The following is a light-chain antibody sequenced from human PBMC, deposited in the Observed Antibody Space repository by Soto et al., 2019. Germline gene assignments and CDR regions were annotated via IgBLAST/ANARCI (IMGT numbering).Light chain of an antibody. V-gene: IGKV3-20*01. CDR1: QSVSSSY. Sequence: EIVLTQSPGTLSLSPGARATLSCRASQSVSSSYLAWYQQKPGQAPRLLIYGASSRATGIPDRFSVSGSGTDFTLTISRLEPEDFAVYYCQHYGSSPLTFGRGTKVEIK. J-gene: IGKJ4*01. CDR3: QHYGSSPLT. CDR2: GAS.